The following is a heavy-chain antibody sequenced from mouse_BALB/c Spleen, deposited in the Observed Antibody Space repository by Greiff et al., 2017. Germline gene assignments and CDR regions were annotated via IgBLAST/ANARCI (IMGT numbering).Heavy chain of an antibody. CDR2: ISSGSSTI. CDR3: TREGVDYYGSSYGYFDV. Sequence: EVQLVESGGGLVQPGGSRKLSCAASGFTFSSFGMHWVRQAPEKGLEWVAYISSGSSTIYYADTVKGRFTISRDNAKNTLYLQMSSLKSEDTAMYYCTREGVDYYGSSYGYFDVWGAGTTVTVSS. D-gene: IGHD1-1*01. J-gene: IGHJ1*01. V-gene: IGHV5-17*02. CDR1: GFTFSSFG.